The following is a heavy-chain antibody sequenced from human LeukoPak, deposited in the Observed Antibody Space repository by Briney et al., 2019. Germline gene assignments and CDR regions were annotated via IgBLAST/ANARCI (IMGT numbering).Heavy chain of an antibody. CDR2: ISWNSANI. V-gene: IGHV3-9*01. Sequence: GRSLRLSCAAFGFTFDDYGMHWVRQAPGKGLEWVSAISWNSANIGYADSVKGRFTISRDNAKNSLYLQMNSLGAEDTAFYYCAKDKISGVRGALDYWGQGTLVTVSS. CDR1: GFTFDDYG. D-gene: IGHD3-10*01. J-gene: IGHJ4*02. CDR3: AKDKISGVRGALDY.